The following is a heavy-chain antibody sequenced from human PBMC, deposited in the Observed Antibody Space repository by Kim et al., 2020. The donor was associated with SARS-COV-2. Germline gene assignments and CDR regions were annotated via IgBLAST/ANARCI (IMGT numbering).Heavy chain of an antibody. D-gene: IGHD3-3*01. CDR1: GFTFSTYW. CDR3: VRDLDWILYDY. Sequence: GGSLRLSCAASGFTFSTYWMHWVRQAPGKGPVWVSRIKYDGSTTIYADSVKGRFTISRDNAKNTLYLQMNRLRAEDTAVYYCVRDLDWILYDYWGLGTLV. CDR2: IKYDGSTT. J-gene: IGHJ4*02. V-gene: IGHV3-74*01.